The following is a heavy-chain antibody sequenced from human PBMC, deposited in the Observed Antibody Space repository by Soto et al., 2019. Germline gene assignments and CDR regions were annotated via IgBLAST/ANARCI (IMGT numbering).Heavy chain of an antibody. CDR3: ARELVVAAYFDY. CDR1: GGSISTDDYY. Sequence: QVQLQESGPGLVKPSQTLSLTCTVSGGSISTDDYYWSWIRQPPGKDLEWIGCIYYSGSTYYNPSLESRVTISVDTSKNQFSLKLRSVTAADTAVYYCARELVVAAYFDYWGQGTLVTVSS. CDR2: IYYSGST. J-gene: IGHJ4*02. V-gene: IGHV4-30-4*01. D-gene: IGHD2-15*01.